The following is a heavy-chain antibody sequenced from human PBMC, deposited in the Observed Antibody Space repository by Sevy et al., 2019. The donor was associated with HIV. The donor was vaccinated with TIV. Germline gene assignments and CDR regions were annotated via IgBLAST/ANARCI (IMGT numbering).Heavy chain of an antibody. D-gene: IGHD3-10*01. Sequence: ASVKVSCKASGYTFTSYDINWVRQATGQGLEWMGWKNPNSGNTGYAQKFQGRVTMTRNTSISTAYMELSSLRSEDTAVYYCARLPPLLWFGELLKYSNDAFDIWGQGTMVTVSS. J-gene: IGHJ3*02. CDR2: KNPNSGNT. CDR3: ARLPPLLWFGELLKYSNDAFDI. V-gene: IGHV1-8*01. CDR1: GYTFTSYD.